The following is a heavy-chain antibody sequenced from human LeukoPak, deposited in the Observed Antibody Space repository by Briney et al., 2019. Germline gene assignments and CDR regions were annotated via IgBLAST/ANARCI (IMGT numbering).Heavy chain of an antibody. CDR1: GGSINSYY. D-gene: IGHD3-3*01. CDR2: IYYSGST. J-gene: IGHJ5*02. CDR3: ARDLRDYDFWSGYLWFDP. Sequence: SETLSLTCTVSGGSINSYYWSWLRQPPGKGLEWIGYIYYSGSTNYNPSLKSRVTMSVDTSKNQFSLKLSSVTAADTAVYYCARDLRDYDFWSGYLWFDPWGQGTLVTVSS. V-gene: IGHV4-59*12.